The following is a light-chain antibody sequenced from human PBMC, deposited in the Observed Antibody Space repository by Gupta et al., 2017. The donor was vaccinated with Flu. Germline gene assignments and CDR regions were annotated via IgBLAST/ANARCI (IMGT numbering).Light chain of an antibody. Sequence: LVTISCTGACSDVGGYNYVTRYPPPPGNPPYLMVYDVSKGPSVVPGRFSASKSVTTASMTISGLQAEDDADYYCCSYAHNYPWVFGGGTKLTVL. V-gene: IGLV2-11*01. CDR3: CSYAHNYPWV. J-gene: IGLJ3*02. CDR2: DVS. CDR1: CSDVGGYNY.